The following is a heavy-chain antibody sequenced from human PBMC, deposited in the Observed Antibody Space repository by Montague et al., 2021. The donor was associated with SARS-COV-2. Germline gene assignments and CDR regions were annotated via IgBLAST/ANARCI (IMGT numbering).Heavy chain of an antibody. CDR1: GFAFSSYA. Sequence: SLRLSCAASGFAFSSYAMSWVRQAPGKGLEWVSVIYSEGRSTFYADSVKGRFTTSRENSKNTLYLQMNSLRGEDTALYYCASHVKWTEGELLNPFDSWGQGTLVTVSS. CDR3: ASHVKWTEGELLNPFDS. J-gene: IGHJ5*01. V-gene: IGHV3-23*03. D-gene: IGHD3-10*01. CDR2: IYSEGRST.